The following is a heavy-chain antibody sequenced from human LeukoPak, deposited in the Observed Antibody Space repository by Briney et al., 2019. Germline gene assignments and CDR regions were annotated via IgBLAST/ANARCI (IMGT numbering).Heavy chain of an antibody. V-gene: IGHV4-34*01. CDR2: INHSGST. CDR1: GGSFSGYY. D-gene: IGHD3-22*01. CDR3: ARDILDSNGYYYND. J-gene: IGHJ4*02. Sequence: KTSETLSLTCAVYGGSFSGYYWSWTRQPPGKGLEWIGEINHSGSTNYNPSLKSRVTISVDTSKNQFSLKLSSVTAADTAVYFCARDILDSNGYYYNDWGQGTLVTVSS.